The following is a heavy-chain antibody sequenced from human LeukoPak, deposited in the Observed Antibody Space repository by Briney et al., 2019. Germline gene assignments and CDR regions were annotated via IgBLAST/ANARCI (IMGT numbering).Heavy chain of an antibody. CDR1: GGSISSYY. V-gene: IGHV4-59*12. D-gene: IGHD1-14*01. CDR3: ARGGADSEDAFDI. CDR2: IYHSGST. Sequence: NASETLSLTCTVSGGSISSYYWSWIRQPPGKGLEWIGYIYHSGSTYYNPSLKSRVTISVDRSKNQFSLKLSSVTAADTAVYYCARGGADSEDAFDIWGQGTMVTVSS. J-gene: IGHJ3*02.